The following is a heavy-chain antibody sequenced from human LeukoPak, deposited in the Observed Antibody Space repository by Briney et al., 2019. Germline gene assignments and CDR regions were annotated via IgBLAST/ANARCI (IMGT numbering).Heavy chain of an antibody. CDR3: ARARALRVVAATARRQGAEYFQR. J-gene: IGHJ1*01. V-gene: IGHV1-46*01. Sequence: GASVKVSCKASGYTFTSYYMHWVRQAPGQGLEWMGIINPSGGSTSYAQKFQGRVTMTRDTSTSTVYMELSSLRSEDTAVYYCARARALRVVAATARRQGAEYFQRWGQGTLVTVSS. CDR2: INPSGGST. D-gene: IGHD2-15*01. CDR1: GYTFTSYY.